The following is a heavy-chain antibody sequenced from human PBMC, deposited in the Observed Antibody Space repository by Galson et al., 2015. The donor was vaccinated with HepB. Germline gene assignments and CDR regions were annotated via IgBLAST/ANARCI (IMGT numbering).Heavy chain of an antibody. J-gene: IGHJ4*02. CDR1: GFTFSSYW. CDR3: ARELSSYGSVYFDY. V-gene: IGHV3-7*03. D-gene: IGHD3-10*01. Sequence: SLRLSCAASGFTFSSYWMSWVRQAPGKGLEWVANIKQDGSGKYYVDSVKGRFTISRDNAKNSLYLQMNSLRAEDTAVYYCARELSSYGSVYFDYWGQGTLVTVSS. CDR2: IKQDGSGK.